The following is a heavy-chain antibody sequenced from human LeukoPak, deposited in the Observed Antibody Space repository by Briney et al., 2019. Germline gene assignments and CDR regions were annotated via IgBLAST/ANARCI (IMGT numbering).Heavy chain of an antibody. D-gene: IGHD6-19*01. Sequence: ASVKVSCKASGYTFTSYGISWVRQAPGQGLEWMGWISAYNGNTNYAQKLQGRVTMTTDTSTSTAYMELRSLRSDDTAVYYCARVTFSRATWLVLRDQRYYFDYWGQGTLVTVSS. V-gene: IGHV1-18*01. CDR3: ARVTFSRATWLVLRDQRYYFDY. CDR2: ISAYNGNT. CDR1: GYTFTSYG. J-gene: IGHJ4*02.